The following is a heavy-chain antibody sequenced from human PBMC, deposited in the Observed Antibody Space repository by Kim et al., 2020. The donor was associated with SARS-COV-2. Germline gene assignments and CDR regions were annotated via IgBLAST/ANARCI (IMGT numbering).Heavy chain of an antibody. V-gene: IGHV1-18*01. D-gene: IGHD2-2*01. CDR1: GYTFTSYG. CDR3: ARYCSSTSCSPWDYYYYGMDV. CDR2: ISAYNGNT. J-gene: IGHJ6*02. Sequence: ASVKVSCKASGYTFTSYGISWVRQAPGQGLEWMGWISAYNGNTNYAQKLQGRVTMTTDTSTSTAYMELRSLRSDDTAVYYCARYCSSTSCSPWDYYYYGMDVWGQGTTVTVSS.